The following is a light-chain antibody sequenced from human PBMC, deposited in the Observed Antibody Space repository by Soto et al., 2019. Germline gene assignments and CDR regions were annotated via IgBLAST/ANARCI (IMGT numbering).Light chain of an antibody. CDR1: SSDFGSYNL. V-gene: IGLV2-23*01. CDR3: CSYAGSSTYV. J-gene: IGLJ1*01. Sequence: QSALTQPASVSGSPGQSITTSCTGTSSDFGSYNLVSWYQQHPGKAPKLMIYEDSKRPSGVSNRFSGSKSGNTASLTISGLQAEDDADYYCCSYAGSSTYVFGTGTKLTVL. CDR2: EDS.